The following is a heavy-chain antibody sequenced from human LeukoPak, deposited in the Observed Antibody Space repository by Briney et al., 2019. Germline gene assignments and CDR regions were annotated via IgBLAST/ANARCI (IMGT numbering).Heavy chain of an antibody. CDR1: GFTFNGYD. J-gene: IGHJ3*02. CDR3: AKDAYGDYFITDAFDI. CDR2: ISGSGGST. V-gene: IGHV3-23*01. D-gene: IGHD4-17*01. Sequence: GGSLRLSCEASGFTFNGYDMTWVRQAPGKGLEWVSTISGSGGSTAYADSVKGRFTISRDNSKNTLYLQMNNLRAEDTALYYCAKDAYGDYFITDAFDIWGQGTMVTVSS.